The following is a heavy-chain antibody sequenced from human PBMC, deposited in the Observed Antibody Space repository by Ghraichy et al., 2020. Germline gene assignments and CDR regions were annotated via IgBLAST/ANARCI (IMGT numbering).Heavy chain of an antibody. CDR3: ARSSRSSSWSSAEYFQH. Sequence: SETLSLTCAVYGGSFSGYYWSWIRQPPGKGLEWIGEINHSGSTNYNPSLKSRVTISVDTSKNQFSLKLSSVTAADTAVYYCARSSRSSSWSSAEYFQHWGQGTLVTVSS. V-gene: IGHV4-34*01. J-gene: IGHJ1*01. D-gene: IGHD6-13*01. CDR1: GGSFSGYY. CDR2: INHSGST.